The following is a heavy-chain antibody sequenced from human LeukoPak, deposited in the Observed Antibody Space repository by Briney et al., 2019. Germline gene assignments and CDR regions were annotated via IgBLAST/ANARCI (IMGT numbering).Heavy chain of an antibody. Sequence: GGSLRLSCAASGFTVSSNYMSWVRQAPGKGLEWVSVIYSGSSTYYADSVKGRFTISRDNSKNTLYLQMNSLRAEDTAVYYCASGGLGRLGASQSRAFDIWGQGTMVTVSS. V-gene: IGHV3-53*01. CDR3: ASGGLGRLGASQSRAFDI. D-gene: IGHD1-26*01. CDR1: GFTVSSNY. CDR2: IYSGSST. J-gene: IGHJ3*02.